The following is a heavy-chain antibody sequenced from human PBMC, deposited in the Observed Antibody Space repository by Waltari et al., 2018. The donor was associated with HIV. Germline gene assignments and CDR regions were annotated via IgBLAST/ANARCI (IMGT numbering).Heavy chain of an antibody. D-gene: IGHD3-16*01. J-gene: IGHJ6*02. CDR3: ARDLRLRSPTYGMDV. Sequence: EVQLVESGGGLVKPGGSLRLSCAASGFTFSGSCLNWVRQAPGKGLEWVSSISSSSSYISYADSVKGRFTISRDNAKNSLYLQMNSLRAEDTAVYYCARDLRLRSPTYGMDVWGQGTTVTVSS. CDR2: ISSSSSYI. CDR1: GFTFSGSC. V-gene: IGHV3-21*01.